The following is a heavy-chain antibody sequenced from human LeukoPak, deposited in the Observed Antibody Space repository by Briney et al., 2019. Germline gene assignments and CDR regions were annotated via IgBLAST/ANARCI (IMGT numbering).Heavy chain of an antibody. CDR1: GGTFSSYA. V-gene: IGHV1-69*05. D-gene: IGHD3-10*01. CDR2: IIPIFGTA. CDR3: ARVPPNYYGSGSRWFDP. J-gene: IGHJ5*02. Sequence: SVKVSCKASGGTFSSYAISWVRQAPGQGLEWMGGIIPIFGTANYAQKFQGRVTITTNESTSTAYMELSSLRSEDTAVYYCARVPPNYYGSGSRWFDPWGQGTLVTVSS.